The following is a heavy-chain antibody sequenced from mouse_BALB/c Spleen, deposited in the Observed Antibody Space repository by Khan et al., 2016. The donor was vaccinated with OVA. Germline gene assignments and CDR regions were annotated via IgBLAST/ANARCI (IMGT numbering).Heavy chain of an antibody. CDR3: TRLAYYYDSEGFAY. V-gene: IGHV5-6*02. Sequence: EVKLEESGGDLVKPGGSLKLSCAASGFTFSTYGMSWVRQAPDKRLEWVATVSTGGSYTYYPDSVKGRFNISRDNAKNTLYLQMSGLRSEDTAMFYCTRLAYYYDSEGFAYWGQGTLVTVSA. CDR1: GFTFSTYG. D-gene: IGHD1-1*01. J-gene: IGHJ3*01. CDR2: VSTGGSYT.